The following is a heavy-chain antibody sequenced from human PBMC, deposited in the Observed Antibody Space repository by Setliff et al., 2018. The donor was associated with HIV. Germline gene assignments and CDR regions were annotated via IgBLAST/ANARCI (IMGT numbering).Heavy chain of an antibody. V-gene: IGHV4-39*01. CDR1: GGSISSTNHY. D-gene: IGHD3-16*01. CDR3: ARATSPRPMVRGGWFDP. Sequence: PSETLSLTCTVSGGSISSTNHYWGWIRQPPGKGLEWIGNIYYFGITNYNPSLKSRVTISVDTSKNQFSLKLTSVTAPDTATYYCARATSPRPMVRGGWFDPWGQGTLVTV. J-gene: IGHJ5*02. CDR2: IYYFGIT.